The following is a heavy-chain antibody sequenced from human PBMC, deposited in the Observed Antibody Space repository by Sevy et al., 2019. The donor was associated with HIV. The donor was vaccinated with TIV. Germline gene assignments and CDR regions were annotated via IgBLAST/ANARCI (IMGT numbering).Heavy chain of an antibody. Sequence: ASVKVSCKVSGYTLTELYMHWVRQAPGKGLEWMGGFDPEDRETIYAQKFQGRVTMTEDTSTDTAYMELSSLRSEDTAVYYCATAATRWGGQNWFDPWGQGTLVTVSS. CDR2: FDPEDRET. J-gene: IGHJ5*02. CDR3: ATAATRWGGQNWFDP. CDR1: GYTLTELY. V-gene: IGHV1-24*01. D-gene: IGHD5-12*01.